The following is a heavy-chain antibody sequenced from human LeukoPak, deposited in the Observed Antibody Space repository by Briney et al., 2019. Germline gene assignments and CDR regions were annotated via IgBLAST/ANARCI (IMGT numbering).Heavy chain of an antibody. V-gene: IGHV4-61*09. CDR3: TKGRGI. Sequence: SETLSLTCTVSGGSISSGSYDWYWIRQPAGKGLEWIGHIYTSGSMNYNPSLKSRVTISVDTSKNQFSLKLTSVTAADTAVYYCTKGRGIWGQGTLVTVSS. J-gene: IGHJ4*02. CDR2: IYTSGSM. D-gene: IGHD3-10*01. CDR1: GGSISSGSYD.